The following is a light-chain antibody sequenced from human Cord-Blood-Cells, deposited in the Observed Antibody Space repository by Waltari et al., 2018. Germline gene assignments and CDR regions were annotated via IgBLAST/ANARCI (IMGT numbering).Light chain of an antibody. CDR2: GAS. CDR1: QSVSSN. V-gene: IGKV3-15*01. CDR3: QQYNNWPPVT. Sequence: EIVLTQSPATLSVSPGERATLSCRASQSVSSNLAWYQQKPGQAPRLLIYGASTRATGIPARFSVSGSGTEFTLTISSLQSEDFAVYYCQQYNNWPPVTFGGGTKVEIK. J-gene: IGKJ4*01.